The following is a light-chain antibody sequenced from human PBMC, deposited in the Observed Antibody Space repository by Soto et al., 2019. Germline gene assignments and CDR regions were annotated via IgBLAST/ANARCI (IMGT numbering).Light chain of an antibody. CDR1: QSVSSY. CDR3: QQRSNWPRT. J-gene: IGKJ2*01. Sequence: EIVLTQSPATLSLSPGDRATLSCRASQSVSSYLAWYQQKPGQAPRLLIYDASNRATGIPARFSGSGSGTDVTLTISSLEPEDFAVYYCQQRSNWPRTFGQGTKLEIK. CDR2: DAS. V-gene: IGKV3-11*01.